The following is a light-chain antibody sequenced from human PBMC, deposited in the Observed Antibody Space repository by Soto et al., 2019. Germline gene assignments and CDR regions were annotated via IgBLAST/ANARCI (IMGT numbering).Light chain of an antibody. CDR3: QQRTTGT. J-gene: IGKJ4*01. CDR1: QSISNF. CDR2: DAS. V-gene: IGKV3-11*01. Sequence: EIVLTQSPATLSLSPEDSATLSCRASQSISNFLAWYQQKPGQAPRLLIYDASHRVTGVPGRFSGSGSGTDFTLTISSLEPDDFAVYHCQQRTTGTFGGGTKV.